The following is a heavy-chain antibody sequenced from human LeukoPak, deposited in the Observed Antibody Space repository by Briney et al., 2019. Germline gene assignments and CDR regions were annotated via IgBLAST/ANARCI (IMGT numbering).Heavy chain of an antibody. Sequence: GGSLRLSCAASGFTFSSYGMSWVRQAPGKGLEWVSAISATGGTTYYADSVKGRFTISRDNSKNTLFLQMNSLRADDTAVYYCAKEPRENSGYYVSGWFDPWGQGTLVTVSS. CDR2: ISATGGTT. J-gene: IGHJ5*02. D-gene: IGHD5-12*01. CDR1: GFTFSSYG. V-gene: IGHV3-23*01. CDR3: AKEPRENSGYYVSGWFDP.